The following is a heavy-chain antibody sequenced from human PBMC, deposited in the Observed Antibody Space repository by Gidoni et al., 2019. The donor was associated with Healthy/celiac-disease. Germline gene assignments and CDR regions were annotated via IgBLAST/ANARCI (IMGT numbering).Heavy chain of an antibody. CDR1: GFTFSSYA. D-gene: IGHD6-13*01. V-gene: IGHV3-23*01. CDR3: AKTPSYLAAADYIDY. J-gene: IGHJ4*02. Sequence: EVQLLEYGGGLVQPGGSMRLSCAASGFTFSSYAMSWVRQAPGKGLEWVSAISGSGGSTYYADSVKGRFTISRDNSKNTLYLQMTILRAEDTAVYYCAKTPSYLAAADYIDYWGQGTLVTVSS. CDR2: ISGSGGST.